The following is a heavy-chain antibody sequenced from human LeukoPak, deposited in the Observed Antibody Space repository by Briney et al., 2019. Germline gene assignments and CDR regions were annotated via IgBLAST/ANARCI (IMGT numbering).Heavy chain of an antibody. J-gene: IGHJ6*04. D-gene: IGHD3-3*01. CDR1: GFTFSSYS. Sequence: GGSLRLSCAASGFTFSSYSMNWVRQAPGKGLGWVSSISSSSSYIYYADSVKGRFTISRDNAKNSLYLQMNSLRAEDTAVYYCARIDFWMGMDVWGKGTTVTVSS. CDR3: ARIDFWMGMDV. CDR2: ISSSSSYI. V-gene: IGHV3-21*01.